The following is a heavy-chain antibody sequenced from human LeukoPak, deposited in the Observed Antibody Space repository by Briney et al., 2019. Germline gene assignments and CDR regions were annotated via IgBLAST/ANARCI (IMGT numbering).Heavy chain of an antibody. J-gene: IGHJ4*02. CDR1: GGSFSGYY. CDR3: ARGSRELYYFDY. D-gene: IGHD1-7*01. CDR2: IYYSGST. Sequence: SETLSLTCAVYGGSFSGYYWSWIRQPPGKGLEWIGYIYYSGSTKYNPSLKRRVTISVDASKTQFSLKLNSVTAADTAVYYCARGSRELYYFDYWGQGTLVTVSS. V-gene: IGHV4-59*01.